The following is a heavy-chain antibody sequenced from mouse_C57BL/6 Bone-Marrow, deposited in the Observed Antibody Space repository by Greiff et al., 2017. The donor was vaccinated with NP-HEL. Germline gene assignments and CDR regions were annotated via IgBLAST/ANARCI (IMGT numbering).Heavy chain of an antibody. J-gene: IGHJ2*01. V-gene: IGHV5-4*01. CDR1: GFTFSSYA. CDR3: ARDGLPRGDY. D-gene: IGHD2-4*01. CDR2: ISDGGSYT. Sequence: EVKLMESGGGLVKPGGSLKLSCAASGFTFSSYAMSWVRQTPEKRLEWVATISDGGSYTYYPDNVKGRFTISRDNAKNNLNLQMSHLKYEDTAMDYCARDGLPRGDYWGQGTTLTGSS.